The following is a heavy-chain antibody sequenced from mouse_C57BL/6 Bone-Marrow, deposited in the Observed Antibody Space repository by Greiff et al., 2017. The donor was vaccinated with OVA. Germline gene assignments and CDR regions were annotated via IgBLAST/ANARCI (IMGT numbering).Heavy chain of an antibody. Sequence: QVQLKQPGAELVKPGASVKLSCKASGYTFTSYWMQWVKQRPGQGLEWIGEIDPSDSYTNYNQKFKGKATLTVDTSSSTAYMQLSSLTSEDSAVYYCAVTGTTPYWGQGTTLTVSS. CDR1: GYTFTSYW. V-gene: IGHV1-50*01. CDR3: AVTGTTPY. J-gene: IGHJ2*01. CDR2: IDPSDSYT. D-gene: IGHD4-1*01.